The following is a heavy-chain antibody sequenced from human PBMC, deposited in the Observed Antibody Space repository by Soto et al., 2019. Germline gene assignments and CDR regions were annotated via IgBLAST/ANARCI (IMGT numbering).Heavy chain of an antibody. D-gene: IGHD3-9*01. CDR2: IRGDGGQT. Sequence: GGSLRLSCTASGFTFSSYGMGWVRQAPGKGLQWVSTIRGDGGQTHYTDSVKGRFSISRDNSKNTVYLQMDSLRAEDTAMYFCARDVGLDSDDFFAYWGQGTQVTVYS. CDR1: GFTFSSYG. CDR3: ARDVGLDSDDFFAY. V-gene: IGHV3-23*01. J-gene: IGHJ4*02.